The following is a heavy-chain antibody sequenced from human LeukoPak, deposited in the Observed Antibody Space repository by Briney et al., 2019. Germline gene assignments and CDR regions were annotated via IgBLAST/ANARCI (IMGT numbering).Heavy chain of an antibody. Sequence: PGGSLRLSCAASGFSFSSYSMNWARQSPGKGLEWDSYISSSSSTISYADSVKGRFTISRDNSKNTLYLQLNSLRAEDTAVYYCARTRPGSGWYNFDYWGQGTLVTVSS. V-gene: IGHV3-48*01. CDR2: ISSSSSTI. CDR3: ARTRPGSGWYNFDY. CDR1: GFSFSSYS. J-gene: IGHJ4*02. D-gene: IGHD6-13*01.